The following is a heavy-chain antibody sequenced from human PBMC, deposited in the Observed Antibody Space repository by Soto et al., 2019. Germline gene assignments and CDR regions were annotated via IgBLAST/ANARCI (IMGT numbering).Heavy chain of an antibody. CDR3: ASRDRVEMATIGPEYYFDY. CDR2: INHSGST. J-gene: IGHJ4*02. CDR1: GGSISSSNW. D-gene: IGHD5-12*01. V-gene: IGHV4-4*02. Sequence: QVQLQESGPGLVKPSGTLSLTCAVSGGSISSSNWWSWVRQPPGKGLEWIGEINHSGSTNYNPSLKSRVTISVDTSKNQFSLKLSSVTAADTAVYYCASRDRVEMATIGPEYYFDYWGQGTLVTVSS.